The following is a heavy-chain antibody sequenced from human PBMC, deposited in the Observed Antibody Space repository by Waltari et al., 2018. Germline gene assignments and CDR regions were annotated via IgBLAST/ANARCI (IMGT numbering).Heavy chain of an antibody. V-gene: IGHV1-24*01. D-gene: IGHD6-25*01. CDR1: GYTLTELS. CDR3: ATASGSRGWFDP. Sequence: QVQLVQSGAEVKKPGASVKVSCKVSGYTLTELSMHWVRQAPGKGLEWMGGFAPDHGEPIYAQQFQGRVTMTEYPSTDTAYMELSSLSSEDTAVYSCATASGSRGWFDPWGQGTLVTVSS. J-gene: IGHJ5*02. CDR2: FAPDHGEP.